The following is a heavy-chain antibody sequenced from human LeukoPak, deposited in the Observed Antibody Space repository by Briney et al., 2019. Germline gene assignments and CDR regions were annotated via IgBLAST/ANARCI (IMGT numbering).Heavy chain of an antibody. CDR2: ISYGGST. CDR1: GDSFSDYH. D-gene: IGHD3-16*01. Sequence: SETLSLTCSMSGDSFSDYHWTWIRQSPGEGLEWIGYISYGGSTKYNPSLKSRLTISIDTSNNQFSLKMSSVIAADTAVYYCARVGRGDHTWGSYSFDHWGQGILVTVSS. J-gene: IGHJ4*02. CDR3: ARVGRGDHTWGSYSFDH. V-gene: IGHV4-59*01.